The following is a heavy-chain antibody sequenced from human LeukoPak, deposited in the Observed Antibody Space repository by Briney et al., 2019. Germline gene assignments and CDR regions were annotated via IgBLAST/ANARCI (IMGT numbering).Heavy chain of an antibody. J-gene: IGHJ5*02. CDR2: INHSGST. V-gene: IGHV4-34*01. Sequence: SETLSLTCAVYGGSFSGYYWSWIRQPPGKGLEWIGEINHSGSTNYNPSLKSRVTISVDTSKNQFSLKLSSVTAADTAVYYCERRPRRAVDHNWFDPWGQGTLVTVSS. CDR3: ERRPRRAVDHNWFDP. CDR1: GGSFSGYY. D-gene: IGHD6-19*01.